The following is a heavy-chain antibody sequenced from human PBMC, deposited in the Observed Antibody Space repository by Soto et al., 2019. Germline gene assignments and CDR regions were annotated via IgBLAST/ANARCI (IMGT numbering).Heavy chain of an antibody. V-gene: IGHV2-5*02. D-gene: IGHD4-4*01. J-gene: IGHJ5*02. CDR3: AHTRSAYTVTTSWFDP. CDR1: GFSLSTSGVG. CDR2: IYWDDDK. Sequence: SGPTLVNPTQTLTLTCTFSGFSLSTSGVGVGWIRQPPGKALEWLALIYWDDDKRYSPSLKSRLTITKDTSKNQVVLTMTNMDPVDTATYYCAHTRSAYTVTTSWFDPWGQGTLVTVSS.